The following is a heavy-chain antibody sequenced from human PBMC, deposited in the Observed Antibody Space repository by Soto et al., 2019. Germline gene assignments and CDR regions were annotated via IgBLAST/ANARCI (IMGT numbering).Heavy chain of an antibody. CDR2: ISGSGGST. Sequence: GGSLRLSCAASGFTFSSYAMSWVRQAPGKGLEWVSAISGSGGSTYYADSVKGRFTTSRDNSKNTLYLQMNSLRAEDTAVYYCAKYSTFGGGSDAFDIWGQGTMVTVSS. V-gene: IGHV3-23*01. CDR1: GFTFSSYA. CDR3: AKYSTFGGGSDAFDI. D-gene: IGHD3-16*01. J-gene: IGHJ3*02.